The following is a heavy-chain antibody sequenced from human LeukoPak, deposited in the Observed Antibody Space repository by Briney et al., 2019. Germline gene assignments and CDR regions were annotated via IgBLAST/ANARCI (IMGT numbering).Heavy chain of an antibody. D-gene: IGHD5-24*01. Sequence: SLRLSCVASASTFDDYAMHWVRQAPGKGLEWVSGICWNSGSIDYADSVKGRFTISRDNAKKSLYLQMNSLRAEDTALYYCAKAPRHGYNLNYFDSWGQGTLVTVSS. CDR3: AKAPRHGYNLNYFDS. CDR1: ASTFDDYA. J-gene: IGHJ4*02. V-gene: IGHV3-9*01. CDR2: ICWNSGSI.